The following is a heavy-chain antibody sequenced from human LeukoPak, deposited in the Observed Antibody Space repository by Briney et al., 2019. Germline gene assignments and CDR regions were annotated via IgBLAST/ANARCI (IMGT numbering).Heavy chain of an antibody. CDR3: ARPFHKFFDY. CDR1: GFTFSSYA. D-gene: IGHD3-3*02. J-gene: IGHJ4*02. Sequence: GASLRLSCAASGFTFSSYAMSWVRQAPGKGLEWVSAISGSGGSTYYADSVKGRFTISRDNSKNTLYLQMNSLRTEDTAVYYCARPFHKFFDYWGQGTLVTVSS. V-gene: IGHV3-23*01. CDR2: ISGSGGST.